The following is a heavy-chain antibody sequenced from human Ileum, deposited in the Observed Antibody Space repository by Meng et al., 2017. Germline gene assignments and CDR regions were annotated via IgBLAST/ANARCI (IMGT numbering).Heavy chain of an antibody. CDR1: GYIFTRYG. D-gene: IGHD4-23*01. V-gene: IGHV1-18*01. CDR3: ARDTVGTTLGDY. Sequence: QVQLVQPGDEVKKPGASVKVACKASGYIFTRYGIGWVRQAPGQGLEWMGWISAYSGNTKYAQKLQGRVTMTTDTSTSTAYMELRNLRSDDTAVYYCARDTVGTTLGDYWGQGTLVTVSS. CDR2: ISAYSGNT. J-gene: IGHJ4*02.